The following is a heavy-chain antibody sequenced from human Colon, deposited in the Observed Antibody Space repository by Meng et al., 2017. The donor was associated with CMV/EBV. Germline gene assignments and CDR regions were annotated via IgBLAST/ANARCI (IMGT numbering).Heavy chain of an antibody. D-gene: IGHD2-21*01. Sequence: SGFIFRYYSMNWVRQAPEKGLEWVASISGNTHYIYYTDSVKGRFTLSRDNAQDSLSLQMHSLRAEDTAIYYCVRDDLHIPTNPSLDLWGLGTLVTVSS. CDR1: GFIFRYYS. CDR2: ISGNTHYI. J-gene: IGHJ5*02. CDR3: VRDDLHIPTNPSLDL. V-gene: IGHV3-21*01.